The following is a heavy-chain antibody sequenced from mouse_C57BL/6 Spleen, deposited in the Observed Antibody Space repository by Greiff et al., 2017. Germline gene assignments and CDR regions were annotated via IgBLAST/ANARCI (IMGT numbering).Heavy chain of an antibody. CDR1: GYTFTDYY. Sequence: EVQLQQSGPELVKPGASVKISCKASGYTFTDYYMNWVKQSHGKSLEWIGDINPNNGGTSYNQKFKGKATLTEDKSSSTAYMELRSLTSEDSAVYYCARSAQATWFAYWGQGTLVTVSA. J-gene: IGHJ3*01. D-gene: IGHD3-2*02. CDR3: ARSAQATWFAY. CDR2: INPNNGGT. V-gene: IGHV1-26*01.